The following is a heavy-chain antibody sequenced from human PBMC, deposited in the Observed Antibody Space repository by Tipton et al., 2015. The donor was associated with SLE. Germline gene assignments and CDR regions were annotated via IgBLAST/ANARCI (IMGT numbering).Heavy chain of an antibody. Sequence: TLSLTCAVYGGSFSGYYWSWIRQPPGKGLEWIGEINHSGSTNYNPSLKSRVTISVDTSKSQFSLKLSSVTAADTAVYYCARDRGSNWGGLFDYWGQGTLVTVSS. CDR2: INHSGST. V-gene: IGHV4-34*01. J-gene: IGHJ4*02. CDR3: ARDRGSNWGGLFDY. D-gene: IGHD7-27*01. CDR1: GGSFSGYY.